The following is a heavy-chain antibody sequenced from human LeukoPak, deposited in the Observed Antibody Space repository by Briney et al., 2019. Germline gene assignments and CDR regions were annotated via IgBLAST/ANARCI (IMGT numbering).Heavy chain of an antibody. CDR2: IYYSGST. CDR3: ARFTGGHSSGFNPYRRRKDDILTGYHPDY. V-gene: IGHV4-39*07. CDR1: GGSISSSSYY. D-gene: IGHD3-9*01. J-gene: IGHJ4*02. Sequence: PSETLSLTCTVSGGSISSSSYYWGWIRQPPGKGLEWIGNIYYSGSTYYNPSLKSRGTISVDTSKNQFSLKLSSVTAADMAVYYCARFTGGHSSGFNPYRRRKDDILTGYHPDYWGQGTLVTASS.